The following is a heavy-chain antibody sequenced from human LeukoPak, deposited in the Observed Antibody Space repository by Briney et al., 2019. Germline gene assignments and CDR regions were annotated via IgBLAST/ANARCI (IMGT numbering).Heavy chain of an antibody. J-gene: IGHJ5*02. Sequence: SVKVSCKASEGTFSSYAISWVRQAPGQGLEWMGRIIPIFGIANYAQKFQGRVTITADKSTSTAYMELSSLRSEDTAVYYCASVGVVVPAASNWFDPWGQGTLVTVSS. CDR2: IIPIFGIA. V-gene: IGHV1-69*04. CDR1: EGTFSSYA. D-gene: IGHD2-2*01. CDR3: ASVGVVVPAASNWFDP.